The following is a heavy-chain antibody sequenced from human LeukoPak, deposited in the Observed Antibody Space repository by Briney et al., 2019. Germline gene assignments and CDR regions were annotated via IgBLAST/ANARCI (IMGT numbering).Heavy chain of an antibody. CDR1: GGTVSSYY. CDR2: IYYSGST. V-gene: IGHV4-59*08. J-gene: IGHJ4*02. CDR3: ARHTRITMVRGASPFEY. Sequence: SETLSLTCTVSGGTVSSYYWSWIRQPPGKGLEWIGYIYYSGSTNYNPSLRSRVTISVDTSKNQFSLKLSSVTAADTAVYYCARHTRITMVRGASPFEYWGQGTLVTVSS. D-gene: IGHD3-10*01.